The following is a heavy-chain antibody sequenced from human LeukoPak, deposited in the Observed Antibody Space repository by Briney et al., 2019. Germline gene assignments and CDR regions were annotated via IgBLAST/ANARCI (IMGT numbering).Heavy chain of an antibody. CDR2: INHSGST. CDR3: ARGSTYYDYVWGSYRYAVRNWFDP. CDR1: GYSISSGYY. Sequence: PSETLSLTCTVSGYSISSGYYWGWIRQPPGKGLEWIGEINHSGSTNYNPSLKSRVTITVDTSKNQFSLKLSSVPAADTAVYYCARGSTYYDYVWGSYRYAVRNWFDPWGQGTLVTVSS. V-gene: IGHV4-38-2*02. J-gene: IGHJ5*02. D-gene: IGHD3-16*02.